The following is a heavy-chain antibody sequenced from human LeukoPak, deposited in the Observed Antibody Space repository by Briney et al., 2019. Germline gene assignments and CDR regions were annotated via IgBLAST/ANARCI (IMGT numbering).Heavy chain of an antibody. J-gene: IGHJ5*02. CDR3: AKRGLAGYNWFDP. CDR2: IRYDGSNK. CDR1: GFTFSSYG. D-gene: IGHD6-13*01. Sequence: GGSLRLSCAASGFTFSSYGIHWVRQAPGKGLEWVTFIRYDGSNKYYADSVKGRFTISRDNSKNTLYLQMNSLRAEDTAVYYCAKRGLAGYNWFDPWGQGTLVTVSS. V-gene: IGHV3-30*02.